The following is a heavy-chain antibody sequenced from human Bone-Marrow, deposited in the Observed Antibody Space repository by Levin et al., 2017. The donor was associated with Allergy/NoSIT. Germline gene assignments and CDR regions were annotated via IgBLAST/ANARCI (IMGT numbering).Heavy chain of an antibody. J-gene: IGHJ5*02. Sequence: SQTLSLPCAVYGGSFSGYYWSWIRQPPGKGLEWIGEINHSGSTNYNPSLKSRVTISVDTSKNQFSLKLSSVTAADTAVYYCARGRVYIWSKGSGSYYPAGWFDPWGQGTLVTVSS. D-gene: IGHD3-10*01. CDR2: INHSGST. CDR3: ARGRVYIWSKGSGSYYPAGWFDP. CDR1: GGSFSGYY. V-gene: IGHV4-34*01.